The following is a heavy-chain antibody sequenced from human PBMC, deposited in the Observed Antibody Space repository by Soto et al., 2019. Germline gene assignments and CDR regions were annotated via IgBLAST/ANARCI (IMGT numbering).Heavy chain of an antibody. Sequence: QVQLMQSGAETRKPGASVRISCKASGYTFNTYFISGISWVRQAPGHGLEWVAWTNAYSGESNNARRFQGRITLTSDRSTTTVFLELNNLRPYDSAGYFGTRDERQSGGRLVCYHDDFWGQGTLVTVSS. CDR3: TRDERQSGGRLVCYHDDF. V-gene: IGHV1-18*04. CDR1: GYTFNTYF. D-gene: IGHD1-26*01. CDR2: TNAYSGES. J-gene: IGHJ4*02.